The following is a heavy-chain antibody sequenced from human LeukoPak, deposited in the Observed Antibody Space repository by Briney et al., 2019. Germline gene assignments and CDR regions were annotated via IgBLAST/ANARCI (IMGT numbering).Heavy chain of an antibody. Sequence: KTSETLSLTCTVSGGSISSYYWSWIRQPAGKGLEWIGRIHTSGSTNYNPSLKSRVTMSVDTSKKQFSLKLTSVTAADTAVYYCARRSCSGGSCYGDYWGQGTLVTVSS. CDR3: ARRSCSGGSCYGDY. D-gene: IGHD2-15*01. CDR1: GGSISSYY. V-gene: IGHV4-4*07. J-gene: IGHJ4*02. CDR2: IHTSGST.